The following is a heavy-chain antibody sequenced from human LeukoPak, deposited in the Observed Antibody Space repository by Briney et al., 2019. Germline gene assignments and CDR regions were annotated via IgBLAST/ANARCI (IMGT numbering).Heavy chain of an antibody. Sequence: ESLKISCKGSGYTFNIYWIGWVRQMPGKGLEWMGIIYPSDSDIRYSPSFQGQVTISADESISTAYLQWSGLKASDTAMYYCARQVFGGRSGGVPHGYWGQGTLVTVSS. CDR3: ARQVFGGRSGGVPHGY. D-gene: IGHD3-10*01. CDR1: GYTFNIYW. CDR2: IYPSDSDI. V-gene: IGHV5-51*01. J-gene: IGHJ4*02.